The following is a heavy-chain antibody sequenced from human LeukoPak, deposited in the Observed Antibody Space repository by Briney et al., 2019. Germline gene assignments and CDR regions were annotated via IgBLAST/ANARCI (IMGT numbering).Heavy chain of an antibody. V-gene: IGHV4-59*01. CDR1: GGPISSYY. CDR2: IYYSGST. CDR3: ARGRVGPFDY. Sequence: SETLSLTCTVSGGPISSYYWSWIRHPPGKGLEWIGYIYYSGSTNYNPSLKSRVTISVDTSKNQFSLKLSSVTAADTAVYYCARGRVGPFDYWGQGTLVTVSS. D-gene: IGHD1-26*01. J-gene: IGHJ4*02.